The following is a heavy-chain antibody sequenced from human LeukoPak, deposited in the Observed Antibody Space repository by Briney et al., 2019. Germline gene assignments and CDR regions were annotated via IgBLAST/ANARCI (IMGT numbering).Heavy chain of an antibody. V-gene: IGHV4-39*02. CDR2: IFYTGNT. CDR3: ASSSSWTPPYYYYGMDV. CDR1: GGSITSSNFY. Sequence: PSETLSLTCTVSGGSITSSNFYWGWIRQPPGKGLEWIGSIFYTGNTYYQPSLRGRLSISLDTSKNLFSLRLNSVTAADTAVYYCASSSSWTPPYYYYGMDVWGQGTTVTVSS. J-gene: IGHJ6*02. D-gene: IGHD6-13*01.